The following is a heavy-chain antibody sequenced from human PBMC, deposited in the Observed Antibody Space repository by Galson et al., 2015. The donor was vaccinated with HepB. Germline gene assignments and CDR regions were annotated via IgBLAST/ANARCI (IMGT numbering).Heavy chain of an antibody. D-gene: IGHD6-13*01. Sequence: SLRLSCAASGFTFSSYGMHWVRQAPGKGLEWVAVIWYDGSNKYYADSVKGRFTISRDNSKNTLYLQMNSLRAEDTAVYYCARDRLGSWYPEIDPWGQGTLVTVSS. CDR1: GFTFSSYG. CDR3: ARDRLGSWYPEIDP. J-gene: IGHJ5*02. CDR2: IWYDGSNK. V-gene: IGHV3-33*01.